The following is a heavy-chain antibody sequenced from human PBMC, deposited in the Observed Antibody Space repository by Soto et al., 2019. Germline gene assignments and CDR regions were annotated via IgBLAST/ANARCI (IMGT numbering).Heavy chain of an antibody. CDR1: GFTFANAW. Sequence: GGSLRLSCAASGFTFANAWMSWVRQAPGKGLEWVGRIKSKTDGGTTDYAAPVKGRFTISRDDSKNTLYLQMNSLKTEDTAVYYCTTARGTYGAEYFQHWGQGTLVTVSS. J-gene: IGHJ1*01. V-gene: IGHV3-15*01. CDR2: IKSKTDGGTT. D-gene: IGHD4-17*01. CDR3: TTARGTYGAEYFQH.